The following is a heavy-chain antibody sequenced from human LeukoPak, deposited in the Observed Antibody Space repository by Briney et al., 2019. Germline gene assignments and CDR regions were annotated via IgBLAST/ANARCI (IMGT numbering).Heavy chain of an antibody. Sequence: PGGSLRLSCAASGFTFSSYAMHWVRQAPGKGLEWVAVISYDGSNKYYADSVKGRFTISRDNSKNTLYLQMNSLRAEDTAVYYCARDSSIFDYWGQGTLVTVSS. V-gene: IGHV3-30-3*01. D-gene: IGHD2-2*01. J-gene: IGHJ4*02. CDR1: GFTFSSYA. CDR2: ISYDGSNK. CDR3: ARDSSIFDY.